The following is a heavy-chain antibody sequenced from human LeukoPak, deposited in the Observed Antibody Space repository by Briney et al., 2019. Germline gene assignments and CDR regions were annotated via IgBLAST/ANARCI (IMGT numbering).Heavy chain of an antibody. J-gene: IGHJ6*03. V-gene: IGHV4-38-2*02. CDR3: ARVPHCDTTSCYLGGYYMDA. CDR2: RYHSGNT. D-gene: IGHD2-2*01. Sequence: SETLSLTCTVSGYSINSGYYWGWIRQPPGEGLGWIGSRYHSGNTAPTPSLKSPVTISLDTSKTQFSLRLSSVTAANTAVYYCARVPHCDTTSCYLGGYYMDAWGIGTTVTVSS. CDR1: GYSINSGYY.